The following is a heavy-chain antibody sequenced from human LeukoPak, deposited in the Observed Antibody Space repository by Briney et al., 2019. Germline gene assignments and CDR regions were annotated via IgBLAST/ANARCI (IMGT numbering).Heavy chain of an antibody. J-gene: IGHJ4*02. CDR3: ARGPSYGSGSYNIYGIDY. CDR1: GYTFTSYD. CDR2: MNPNSANT. V-gene: IGHV1-8*01. Sequence: GASVKVSCKASGYTFTSYDINWVRQATGQGLEWMGWMNPNSANTGYAQKFQGRVTMTRDTSISTAYMELSSLTSEDTAAYYCARGPSYGSGSYNIYGIDYWGQGTLVTVSS. D-gene: IGHD3-10*01.